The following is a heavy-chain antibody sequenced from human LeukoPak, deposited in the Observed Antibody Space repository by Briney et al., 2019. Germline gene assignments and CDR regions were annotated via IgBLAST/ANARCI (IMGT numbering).Heavy chain of an antibody. J-gene: IGHJ1*01. CDR3: AKDPYYGSGSYYQYFQH. CDR1: GFTFSSCA. Sequence: GGSLRLSCAASGFTFSSCAMSWVRQAPGKGLEWVSAISGSGGSTYYADSVKGRFTISRDNSKNTLYLQMNSLRAEDTAVYYCAKDPYYGSGSYYQYFQHWGQGTLVTVSS. D-gene: IGHD3-10*01. V-gene: IGHV3-23*01. CDR2: ISGSGGST.